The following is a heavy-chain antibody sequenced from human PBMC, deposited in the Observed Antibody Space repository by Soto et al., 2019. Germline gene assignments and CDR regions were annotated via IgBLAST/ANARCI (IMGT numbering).Heavy chain of an antibody. CDR1: XYA. D-gene: IGHD3-10*01. CDR2: ISPMFGAA. Sequence: XYAMNWVRQAPGQGPEWMGDISPMFGAANYAPKFQGRVTITADESTGTSYMQLSSLTSEDTALYFCAREVQVHTPAFVYWGQGTLVTVSS. V-gene: IGHV1-69*19. J-gene: IGHJ4*02. CDR3: AREVQVHTPAFVY.